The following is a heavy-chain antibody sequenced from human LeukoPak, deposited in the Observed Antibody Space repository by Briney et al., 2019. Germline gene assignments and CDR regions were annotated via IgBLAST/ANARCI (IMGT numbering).Heavy chain of an antibody. CDR2: IYKDGRA. V-gene: IGHV3-53*01. Sequence: GGSLRLSCAASGFTVNSNYMSWVRQAPGKGLERVSIIYKDGRAYYADSVKGRFTISRDNSRNMLYLQMNSLRAEDTAVYYCARDVNSYAHCGHWGQGTLVTVSS. D-gene: IGHD5-18*01. CDR3: ARDVNSYAHCGH. J-gene: IGHJ4*02. CDR1: GFTVNSNY.